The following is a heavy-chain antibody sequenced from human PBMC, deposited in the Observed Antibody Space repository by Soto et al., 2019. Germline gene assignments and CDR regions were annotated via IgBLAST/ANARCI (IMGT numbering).Heavy chain of an antibody. Sequence: EVQLVESGGGLVQPGGSLRLSCAASGFTFSDHFMDWVRQAPGRGLEWVARVGRKGDGYTPEYAASVKGRFTVSRDDSEYSLYLQMNSLKTDDTAVYYCVRDGGRYSLDYWGQGTLVTVSS. CDR1: GFTFSDHF. D-gene: IGHD1-26*01. CDR3: VRDGGRYSLDY. J-gene: IGHJ4*02. V-gene: IGHV3-72*01. CDR2: VGRKGDGYTP.